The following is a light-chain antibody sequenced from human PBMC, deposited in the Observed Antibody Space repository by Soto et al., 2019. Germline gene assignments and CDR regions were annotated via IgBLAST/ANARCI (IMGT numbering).Light chain of an antibody. Sequence: EIVLTQSPATLALSTGEGATLSCRASQSVSKYLAWYQQKPGQAPRLLIYGASSRATGIPDSFSGSGSGTDFTLTISRLEHEDFAVYYCQQYGGSPQTFGQGTKVDIK. V-gene: IGKV3-20*01. CDR3: QQYGGSPQT. CDR2: GAS. CDR1: QSVSKY. J-gene: IGKJ1*01.